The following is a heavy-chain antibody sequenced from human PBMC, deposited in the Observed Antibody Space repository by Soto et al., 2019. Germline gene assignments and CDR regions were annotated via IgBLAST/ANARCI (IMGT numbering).Heavy chain of an antibody. V-gene: IGHV1-18*01. Sequence: ASVKVSCKASGYTFTSYGISWVRQAPGQGLEWMGWISAYNGNTNYAQKLQGRVTMTTDTFTTTAYMELRSLRSDDTAVYYCARDTIFGVVIRSEDYGLDVWGQGTRVTVSS. D-gene: IGHD3-3*01. J-gene: IGHJ6*02. CDR2: ISAYNGNT. CDR1: GYTFTSYG. CDR3: ARDTIFGVVIRSEDYGLDV.